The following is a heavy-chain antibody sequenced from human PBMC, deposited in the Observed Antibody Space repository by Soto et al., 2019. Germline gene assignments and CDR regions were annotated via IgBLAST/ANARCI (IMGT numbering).Heavy chain of an antibody. Sequence: QLQLQESGSGLVKPSQTLSLTCAVSGGSISGGGYSWSWIRQPPGNGLEWIGYIYHSGSTYYNPSLKSRVTISVDRSKHQFSLKLSSVTAADTAVYYCPRVGGLAAVAVDYWGQGTLVTVSS. CDR1: GGSISGGGYS. CDR2: IYHSGST. CDR3: PRVGGLAAVAVDY. V-gene: IGHV4-30-2*01. J-gene: IGHJ4*02. D-gene: IGHD6-19*01.